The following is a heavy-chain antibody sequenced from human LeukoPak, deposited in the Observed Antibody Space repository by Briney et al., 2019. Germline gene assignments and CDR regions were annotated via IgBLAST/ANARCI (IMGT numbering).Heavy chain of an antibody. Sequence: GASVKVSCKASGYTFTSYDINWVRQATGQGLEWMGWMNPNSGNTGYAQKFQGRVTMTRNTSISTAYMELSSLRSEDTAVYYCARGRDSGYDSPFDYWGQGTLVTVSS. V-gene: IGHV1-8*01. CDR3: ARGRDSGYDSPFDY. CDR1: GYTFTSYD. D-gene: IGHD5-12*01. CDR2: MNPNSGNT. J-gene: IGHJ4*02.